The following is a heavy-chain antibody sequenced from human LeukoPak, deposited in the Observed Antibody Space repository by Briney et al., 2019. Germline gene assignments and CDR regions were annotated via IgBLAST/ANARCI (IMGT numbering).Heavy chain of an antibody. CDR3: TTDAYGDSGYFDY. J-gene: IGHJ4*02. CDR2: MKSKTDGGTT. V-gene: IGHV3-15*01. CDR1: GFSFSNAW. Sequence: PGRSLRLSCAVSGFSFSNAWMSWGRQAQGKGMELDGRMKSKTDGGTTDYAAPVKGRFTISKDDSKITPYLQMNSLKTEDTAVYYCTTDAYGDSGYFDYWGQGTLVTVSS. D-gene: IGHD4-17*01.